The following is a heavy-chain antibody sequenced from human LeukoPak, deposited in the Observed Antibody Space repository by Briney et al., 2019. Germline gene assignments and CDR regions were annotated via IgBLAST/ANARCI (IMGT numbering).Heavy chain of an antibody. D-gene: IGHD3-22*01. CDR3: ARDIDSSGYYEN. J-gene: IGHJ4*02. CDR2: IDSYGTTI. Sequence: TGGSLRLSCAASGFSLSDYYMSWIRQAPGKGLEWVAYIDSYGTTIYYADSVKGRFTISRDNAKNSLYLQMNSLRAEDTAVYYCARDIDSSGYYENWGQGTLVTVSS. CDR1: GFSLSDYY. V-gene: IGHV3-11*04.